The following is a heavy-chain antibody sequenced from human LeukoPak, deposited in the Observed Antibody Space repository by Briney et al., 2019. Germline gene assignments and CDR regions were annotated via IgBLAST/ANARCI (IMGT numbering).Heavy chain of an antibody. Sequence: SETLSLTCTVSGGSISSSSYYWGWIRQPPGKGLEWIGSIYYSGSTYYNPSLKSRVTISVDTSKNQFSPKLSSVTAADTAVYYCARVPIGPIAAVQGVYWGQGTLVTVSS. J-gene: IGHJ4*02. D-gene: IGHD6-13*01. CDR1: GGSISSSSYY. CDR3: ARVPIGPIAAVQGVY. CDR2: IYYSGST. V-gene: IGHV4-39*07.